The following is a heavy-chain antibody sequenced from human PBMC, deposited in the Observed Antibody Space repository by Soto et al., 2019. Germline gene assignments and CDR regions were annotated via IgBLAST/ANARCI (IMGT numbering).Heavy chain of an antibody. CDR3: ARDIPIVWVAGTGPDY. V-gene: IGHV1-18*01. D-gene: IGHD6-19*01. CDR2: ISAYNGNT. J-gene: IGHJ4*02. CDR1: GYTFTSYG. Sequence: QVQLVQSGAEVKKPGASVKVSCKASGYTFTSYGISWVRQAPGQGLEWMGWISAYNGNTNYAQKLQGRVTMTTDTSTSRAYMELRSLRSDDTAVYYCARDIPIVWVAGTGPDYWGQGTLVTVSS.